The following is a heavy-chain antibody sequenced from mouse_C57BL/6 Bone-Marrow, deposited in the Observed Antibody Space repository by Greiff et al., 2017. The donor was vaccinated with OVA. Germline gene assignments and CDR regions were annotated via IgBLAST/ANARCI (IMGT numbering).Heavy chain of an antibody. CDR1: GFTFSDYG. CDR3: ARSYYGNIQYYFDY. D-gene: IGHD2-1*01. CDR2: ISSGSSTI. V-gene: IGHV5-17*01. Sequence: EVKLVESGGGLVKPGGSLKLSCAASGFTFSDYGMHWVRQAPEKGLEWVAYISSGSSTINYADTVKGRFTISRDNAKNTLFLQMTSLRSEDTAMYYCARSYYGNIQYYFDYWGQGTTLTVSS. J-gene: IGHJ2*01.